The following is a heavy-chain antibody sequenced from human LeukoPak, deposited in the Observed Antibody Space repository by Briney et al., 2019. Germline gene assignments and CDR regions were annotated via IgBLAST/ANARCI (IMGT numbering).Heavy chain of an antibody. V-gene: IGHV3-23*01. CDR3: ARPKFEGAYYNPYFDF. J-gene: IGHJ4*02. Sequence: PGGSLRLSCAASGFTFSNYAMTWVRQAPGKGLESVSVISGTGAFTYYADSVRGRFTISRDNSKNTLYLQMNSLRAEDTAVYYCARPKFEGAYYNPYFDFWGQGTLVTVSS. D-gene: IGHD3-22*01. CDR1: GFTFSNYA. CDR2: ISGTGAFT.